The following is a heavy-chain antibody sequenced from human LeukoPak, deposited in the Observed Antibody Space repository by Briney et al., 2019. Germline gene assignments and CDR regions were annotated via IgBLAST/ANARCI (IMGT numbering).Heavy chain of an antibody. CDR1: GGPISSSSYY. CDR3: ARHIDYGSRTPHFFDY. J-gene: IGHJ4*02. CDR2: IYYSGST. Sequence: SETLSLTCTVSGGPISSSSYYWGWIRQPPGKGLEWIGSIYYSGSTYYNPSLKSRVTISVDTSKNQFSLKLSSVTAADTAVYYCARHIDYGSRTPHFFDYWGQGTLVTVSS. D-gene: IGHD3-10*01. V-gene: IGHV4-39*01.